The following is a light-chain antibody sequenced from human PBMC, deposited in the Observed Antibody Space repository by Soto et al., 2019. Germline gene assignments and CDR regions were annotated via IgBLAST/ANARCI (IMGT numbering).Light chain of an antibody. CDR2: GNS. CDR3: QSYDSSLSHVV. V-gene: IGLV1-40*01. CDR1: SSNIGAGYD. J-gene: IGLJ2*01. Sequence: QPVLTQPPSVSGAPGQRVTISCTGSSSNIGAGYDVHWYQQLPGTAPKLLIYGNSNRPSGVPDRFSGSKSGTSASLAITGLQAEDEADYYCQSYDSSLSHVVFGGGTKVTVL.